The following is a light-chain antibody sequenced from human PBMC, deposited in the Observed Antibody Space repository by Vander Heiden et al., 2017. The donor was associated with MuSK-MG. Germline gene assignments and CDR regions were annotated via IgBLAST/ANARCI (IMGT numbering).Light chain of an antibody. CDR3: QVWDTSNDIPEI. Sequence: SYVLTQPPSVSVAPGQTATVTCGANNIGFKTVHWYQQKPGQAPVLVLHDDRDRHSGIPERFSGSNSGNTATLTISRVEAGDEAVYWCQVWDTSNDIPEIFGGGTKVTVL. CDR2: DDR. V-gene: IGLV3-21*02. CDR1: NIGFKT. J-gene: IGLJ2*01.